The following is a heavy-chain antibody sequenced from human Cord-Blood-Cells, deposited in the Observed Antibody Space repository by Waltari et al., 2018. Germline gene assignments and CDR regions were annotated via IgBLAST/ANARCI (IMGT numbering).Heavy chain of an antibody. CDR1: GGSFRGYY. V-gene: IGHV4-34*01. D-gene: IGHD6-13*01. J-gene: IGHJ4*02. Sequence: QVQLQQWGAGLLKPSETLSLTCAVYGGSFRGYYSSWIRQPPGKGLEWIGEINHSGSTNYNPSLKSRVTISVDTSKNQFSLKLSSVTAADTAVYYCASGSSSWYYFDYWGQGTLVTVSS. CDR2: INHSGST. CDR3: ASGSSSWYYFDY.